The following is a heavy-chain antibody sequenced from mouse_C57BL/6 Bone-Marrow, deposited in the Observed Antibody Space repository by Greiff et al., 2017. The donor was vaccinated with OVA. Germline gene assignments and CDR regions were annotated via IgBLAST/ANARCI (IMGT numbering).Heavy chain of an antibody. CDR2: INPSTGGT. V-gene: IGHV1-42*01. CDR3: ARYPWFAY. Sequence: LVESGPELVKPGASVKISCKASGYSFTGYYMNWVKQSPEKSLEWIGEINPSTGGTTYNQKFKAKATLTVDKSSSTAYMQLKSLTSEDSAVYYCARYPWFAYWGQGTLVTVSA. J-gene: IGHJ3*01. CDR1: GYSFTGYY.